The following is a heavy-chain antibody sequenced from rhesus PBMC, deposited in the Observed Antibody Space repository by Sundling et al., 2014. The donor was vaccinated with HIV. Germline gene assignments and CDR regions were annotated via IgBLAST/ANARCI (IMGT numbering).Heavy chain of an antibody. CDR1: GFTVSNYW. D-gene: IGHD1-1-1*01. J-gene: IGHJ6*01. CDR2: IKSQTDGGTP. CDR3: ARGRYSWNYWGLDS. Sequence: QLVESGGGLVQSGGSLRLSCEASGFTVSNYWVNWVRQAPGKGLDWVGFIKSQTDGGTPAYAESVKGRFTISGDESKNTVYLQMRSLNTEDTAIYYCARGRYSWNYWGLDSWGRGVVVTVSS. V-gene: IGHV3-16*02.